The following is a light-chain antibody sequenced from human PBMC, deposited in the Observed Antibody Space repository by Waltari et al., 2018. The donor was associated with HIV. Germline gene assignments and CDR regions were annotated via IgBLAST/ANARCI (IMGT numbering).Light chain of an antibody. Sequence: QSALTQPPSVSGSPGQSVTIPCTGTSSDVGSYNRVPWYPQPPGTAPKLMIYEVSNRPSGVPDRFSGSKSGNTASLTISGLQAEDEADYYCGSYTSSSTWVFGGGTKLTVL. J-gene: IGLJ3*02. CDR1: SSDVGSYNR. CDR3: GSYTSSSTWV. CDR2: EVS. V-gene: IGLV2-18*02.